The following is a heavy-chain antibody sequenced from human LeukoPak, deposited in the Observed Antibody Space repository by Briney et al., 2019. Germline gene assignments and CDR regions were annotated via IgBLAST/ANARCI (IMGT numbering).Heavy chain of an antibody. CDR2: ISTSSSTI. D-gene: IGHD3-10*01. CDR1: GFTFSSYG. Sequence: GGSLRLSCAASGFTFSSYGMSWVRQAPGKGLEWVSYISTSSSTIYYADSVKGRFTISRDNAKNSLYLQMNSLRAEDTAVYYCAKEPLRFGELLLFDYWGQGTLVTVSS. V-gene: IGHV3-48*01. CDR3: AKEPLRFGELLLFDY. J-gene: IGHJ4*02.